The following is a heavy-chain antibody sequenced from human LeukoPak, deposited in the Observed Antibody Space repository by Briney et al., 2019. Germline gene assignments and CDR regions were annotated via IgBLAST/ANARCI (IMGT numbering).Heavy chain of an antibody. CDR1: GFTFSSYT. D-gene: IGHD1-7*01. V-gene: IGHV3-64*01. CDR3: ARDPGTTFYYYYMDV. CDR2: ISSNGGST. J-gene: IGHJ6*03. Sequence: GGSLRLSCAASGFTFSSYTMHWVRQAPGKGLEYVSAISSNGGSTYYANSVKGRFTISRDNSKNTLYLQMGSLRAEDMAVYYCARDPGTTFYYYYMDVWGKGTTVTVSS.